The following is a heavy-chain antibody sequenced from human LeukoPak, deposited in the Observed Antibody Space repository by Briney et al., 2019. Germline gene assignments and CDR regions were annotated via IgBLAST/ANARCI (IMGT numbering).Heavy chain of an antibody. CDR1: GGSISSSSYY. CDR2: IYYSGST. CDR3: ARDLDQLGLAAAGPFDY. J-gene: IGHJ4*02. V-gene: IGHV4-39*07. Sequence: PSETLSHTCTVSGGSISSSSYYWGWIRQPPGKGLEWIGSIYYSGSTYYNPSLKSRVTISVDTSKNQFSLKLSSVTAADTAVYYCARDLDQLGLAAAGPFDYWGQGTLVTVSS. D-gene: IGHD6-13*01.